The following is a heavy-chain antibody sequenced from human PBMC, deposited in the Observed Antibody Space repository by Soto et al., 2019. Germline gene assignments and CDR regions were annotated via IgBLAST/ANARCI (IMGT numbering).Heavy chain of an antibody. CDR2: IYYSGST. Sequence: SSETLSLTCTVPGGSVNIGTYYWSWIRQPPGKGLEWIGYIYYSGSTYYNPSLKSRITISVDTSKNQFSLKLTSVTAADTAVYYCARSFPASMRVFHYWGQGTLVTVSS. CDR1: GGSVNIGTYY. CDR3: ARSFPASMRVFHY. J-gene: IGHJ4*02. D-gene: IGHD2-2*01. V-gene: IGHV4-30-4*08.